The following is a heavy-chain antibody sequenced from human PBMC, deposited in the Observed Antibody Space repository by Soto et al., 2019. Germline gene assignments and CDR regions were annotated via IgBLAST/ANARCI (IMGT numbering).Heavy chain of an antibody. V-gene: IGHV6-1*01. D-gene: IGHD3-16*01. J-gene: IGHJ4*02. CDR3: ARDFPYYVSSYSSLDY. CDR1: GDSVSGNSAA. Sequence: SHTLSLTCAISGDSVSGNSAAWNWIRQSPSRGLEWLGRTYYRSRWYNDYAVSVKSRITVTPDTSKNQFSLHLNSVTPEDTAVYYCARDFPYYVSSYSSLDYWGQGAMVSV. CDR2: TYYRSRWYN.